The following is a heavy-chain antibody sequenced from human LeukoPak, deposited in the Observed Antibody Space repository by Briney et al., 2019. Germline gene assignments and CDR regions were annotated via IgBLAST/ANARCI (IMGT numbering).Heavy chain of an antibody. CDR1: GGTFSSYA. V-gene: IGHV1-69*06. Sequence: AASVKVSCKASGGTFSSYAISWVRQAPGQGLEWMGGIIPIFGTANYAQKFQGRVTITADKSTSTAYMELSSLRSEDTAVYYCARDPNYYDSSGYYSTGSSVAFDIWGQGTMVTVSS. J-gene: IGHJ3*02. CDR3: ARDPNYYDSSGYYSTGSSVAFDI. CDR2: IIPIFGTA. D-gene: IGHD3-22*01.